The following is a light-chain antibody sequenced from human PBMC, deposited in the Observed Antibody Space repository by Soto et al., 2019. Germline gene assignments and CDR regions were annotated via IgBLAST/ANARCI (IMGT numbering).Light chain of an antibody. J-gene: IGLJ3*02. CDR1: SSDVGGHNY. Sequence: QSALTQPASVSGSPGQSITISCTGTSSDVGGHNYVSWYQQHPGKAPKLLIYEVRVRPSGVSIRFSGSKSANTAALTISGLQAEDGADYYCSSYTSPSTLRVLGGGTKLTVL. CDR2: EVR. V-gene: IGLV2-14*01. CDR3: SSYTSPSTLRV.